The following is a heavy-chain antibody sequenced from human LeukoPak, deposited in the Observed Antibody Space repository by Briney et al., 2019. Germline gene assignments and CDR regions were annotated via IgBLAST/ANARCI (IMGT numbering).Heavy chain of an antibody. CDR3: ARRYDSSVDY. V-gene: IGHV4-39*01. Sequence: PSETLSLTCTVSGGSISSSSYYWGWIRQPPGKGLEWIGSIYYSGSTYYNPSLKSRVTISVDTSKNQFSLKLSSVTAADTAVYYCARRYDSSVDYWGQGTLVTVSS. J-gene: IGHJ4*02. CDR1: GGSISSSSYY. CDR2: IYYSGST. D-gene: IGHD3-22*01.